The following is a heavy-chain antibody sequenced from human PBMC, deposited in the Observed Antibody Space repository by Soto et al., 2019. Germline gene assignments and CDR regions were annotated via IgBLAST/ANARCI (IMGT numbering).Heavy chain of an antibody. J-gene: IGHJ4*02. CDR1: GGSFSGYY. Sequence: SETLSLTCAVYGGSFSGYYWSWIRQPPGKGLEWIGEINHSESTNYIPSLKSRVTISVDTSKNQFSLKLSSVTAADTAVYYCARGLGYCSGGSCSRAGVYFDYWGQETLVTVSS. D-gene: IGHD2-15*01. CDR2: INHSEST. CDR3: ARGLGYCSGGSCSRAGVYFDY. V-gene: IGHV4-34*01.